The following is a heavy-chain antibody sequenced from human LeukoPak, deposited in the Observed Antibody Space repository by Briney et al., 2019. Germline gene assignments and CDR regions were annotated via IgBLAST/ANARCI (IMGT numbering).Heavy chain of an antibody. CDR2: IWYDGSNK. CDR1: GFTFSSYG. V-gene: IGHV3-33*01. D-gene: IGHD2-15*01. CDR3: ARDFSGGTPILVFDY. J-gene: IGHJ4*02. Sequence: PGGSLRLSCAASGFTFSSYGMHWVRQAPGKGLEWVAVIWYDGSNKYYADSVKGRFTISRDNSKNTLYLQMNSLRAEDTAVYYCARDFSGGTPILVFDYRGQGTLVTVSS.